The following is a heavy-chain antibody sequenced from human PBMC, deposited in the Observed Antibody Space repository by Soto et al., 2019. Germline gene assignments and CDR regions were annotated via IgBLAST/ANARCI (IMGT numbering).Heavy chain of an antibody. V-gene: IGHV3-48*04. J-gene: IGHJ5*02. CDR1: GFTFSSYS. Sequence: TGGSLRLSCAASGFTFSSYSMNWVRQAPGKGLEWVSYISSSSSTIYYADSVKGRFTISRDNAKNSLYLQMNSLRAEDTAVYYCARDLSAVPAAMYYNWFDPRGQGTLVTVSS. CDR2: ISSSSSTI. D-gene: IGHD2-2*01. CDR3: ARDLSAVPAAMYYNWFDP.